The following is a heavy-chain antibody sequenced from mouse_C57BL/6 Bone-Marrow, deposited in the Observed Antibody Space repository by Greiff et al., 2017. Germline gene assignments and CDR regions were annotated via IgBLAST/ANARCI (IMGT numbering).Heavy chain of an antibody. V-gene: IGHV1-64*01. D-gene: IGHD1-1*01. J-gene: IGHJ3*01. CDR2: IHPNSGSP. CDR1: GYTFTSYW. Sequence: QVQLQQPGAELVKPGASVKLSCKASGYTFTSYWMHWVKQRPGQGLEWIGMIHPNSGSPNYNEKFKSKVTLTVDNSSSTAYMQLSSLTSEDSAVYYCAGDYYGSTLFAYWGQGTLVTVSA. CDR3: AGDYYGSTLFAY.